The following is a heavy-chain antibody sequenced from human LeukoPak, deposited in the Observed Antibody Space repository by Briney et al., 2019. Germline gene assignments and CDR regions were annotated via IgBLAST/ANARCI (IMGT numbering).Heavy chain of an antibody. V-gene: IGHV4-39*01. J-gene: IGHJ4*02. D-gene: IGHD6-19*01. CDR1: GGSISSSSYY. CDR3: ARHPIAIAVAATFDY. Sequence: SETLSLTCTVSGGSISSSSYYWGWIRQPPGKGLEWIGSIYYSGSTYYNPSLKSRVTISVDTSKNQFSLKLSSVTAADTAVYYCARHPIAIAVAATFDYWGQGTLVPVSS. CDR2: IYYSGST.